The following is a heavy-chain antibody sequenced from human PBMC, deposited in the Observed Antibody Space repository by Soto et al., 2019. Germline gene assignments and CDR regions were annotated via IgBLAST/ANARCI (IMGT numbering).Heavy chain of an antibody. CDR2: ISASGGST. CDR1: GFTFSSYA. V-gene: IGHV3-23*01. J-gene: IGHJ4*02. Sequence: GGSLRLSCAASGFTFSSYAMSWVRQAPGKGLEWVSAISASGGSTYYADSVKGRFTISRDNSKNTLSLQMNSLRAEDTAVYYCAKPGYSYGYGYFDYWGQGTLVTVSS. D-gene: IGHD5-18*01. CDR3: AKPGYSYGYGYFDY.